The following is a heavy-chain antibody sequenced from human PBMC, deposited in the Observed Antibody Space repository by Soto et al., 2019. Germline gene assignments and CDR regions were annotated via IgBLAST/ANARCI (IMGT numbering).Heavy chain of an antibody. CDR3: ARVVRGVIITQYYYYGMDV. CDR1: GGSFSGYY. D-gene: IGHD3-10*01. Sequence: SETLSLTCAVYGGSFSGYYWSWIRQPPGKGLEWIGEINHSGSTNYNPSLKSRVTISVDTSKNQFSLKLSSVTAADTAVYYCARVVRGVIITQYYYYGMDVWGQGTTVTVSS. CDR2: INHSGST. J-gene: IGHJ6*02. V-gene: IGHV4-34*01.